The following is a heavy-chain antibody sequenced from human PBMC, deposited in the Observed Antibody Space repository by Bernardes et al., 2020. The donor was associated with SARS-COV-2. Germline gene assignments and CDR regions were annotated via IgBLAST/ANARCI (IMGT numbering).Heavy chain of an antibody. Sequence: GGSLRLSCVTSGFTLDTFAVSWVRQAPGKGLEWVSGVSNTGDTYYAASVKGRFTISRDTSKNIVFLQMNSLRAEDTAVYYFAKDYCSSDSDFFDYWGQGTVVTVSS. J-gene: IGHJ4*02. V-gene: IGHV3-23*01. CDR3: AKDYCSSDSDFFDY. CDR1: GFTLDTFA. D-gene: IGHD2-2*01. CDR2: VSNTGDT.